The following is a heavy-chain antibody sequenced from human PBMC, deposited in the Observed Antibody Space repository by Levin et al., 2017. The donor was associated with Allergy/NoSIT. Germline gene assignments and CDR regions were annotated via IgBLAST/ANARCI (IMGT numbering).Heavy chain of an antibody. Sequence: PGGSLRLSCAASGFSFSRNGMHWVRQAPGKGLEWVAVIWYDGSIKYYADSVKGRFTISRDNSKNTLYLQMNSLRAEDTALYYCARAEVRGVYNDAFDVWGQGTMVTVSS. CDR1: GFSFSRNG. D-gene: IGHD3-10*01. CDR2: IWYDGSIK. J-gene: IGHJ3*01. V-gene: IGHV3-33*01. CDR3: ARAEVRGVYNDAFDV.